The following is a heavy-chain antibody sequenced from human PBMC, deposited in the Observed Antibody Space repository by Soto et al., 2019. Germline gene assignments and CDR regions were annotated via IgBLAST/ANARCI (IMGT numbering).Heavy chain of an antibody. J-gene: IGHJ4*02. Sequence: QVQLVQSGAEVKKPGASVKVSCKASGYTFTSYDINWVRQATGQGLEWMGWMNPNSGNTGYAQKFPGRVTMTRNTSISTAYMVLSSPRSEDTAVYYCARGRMNTVTTIDYWGQGTLVTVSS. D-gene: IGHD4-17*01. V-gene: IGHV1-8*01. CDR2: MNPNSGNT. CDR3: ARGRMNTVTTIDY. CDR1: GYTFTSYD.